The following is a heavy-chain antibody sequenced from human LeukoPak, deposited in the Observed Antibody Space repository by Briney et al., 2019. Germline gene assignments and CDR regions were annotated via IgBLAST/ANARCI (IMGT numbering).Heavy chain of an antibody. CDR2: IYYSGST. V-gene: IGHV4-59*08. D-gene: IGHD2-2*01. CDR1: GGSIGSYY. J-gene: IGHJ4*02. CDR3: ARSVVVPAAIEL. Sequence: SETLSLTCTVSGGSIGSYYWSWIRQPPGKGLEWIGYIYYSGSTNYNPSLKSRVTISVDTSKNQFSLKLSSVTAADTAVYYCARSVVVPAAIELWGQGTLVTVSS.